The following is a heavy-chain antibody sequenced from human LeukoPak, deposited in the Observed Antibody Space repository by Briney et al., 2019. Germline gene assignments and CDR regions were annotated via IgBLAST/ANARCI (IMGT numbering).Heavy chain of an antibody. V-gene: IGHV3-74*01. CDR2: INIDGRSI. Sequence: GGSLRLSCAASTFTFSNYWMNWVRQAPGKGLVWVSRINIDGRSINYAASVKGRSTISRDNTKSSLYLQMNSLRAEDTAVYYCARVPATGTAFDDWGKGTLVTVS. CDR3: ARVPATGTAFDD. CDR1: TFTFSNYW. D-gene: IGHD6-13*01. J-gene: IGHJ4*02.